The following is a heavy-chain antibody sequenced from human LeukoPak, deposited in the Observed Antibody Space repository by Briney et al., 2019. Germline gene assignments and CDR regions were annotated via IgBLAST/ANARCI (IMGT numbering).Heavy chain of an antibody. V-gene: IGHV3-11*01. CDR2: ISSSGSTI. Sequence: GGSLRLSCAASGFTFRNYAMSWVRQAPGKGLEWVSYISSSGSTIYYADSVKGRFTISRDNAKNSLYLQMNSLRAEDTAVYYCARAPNYDFWSGLQYYYYGMDVWGQGTTVTVSS. CDR1: GFTFRNYA. D-gene: IGHD3-3*01. J-gene: IGHJ6*02. CDR3: ARAPNYDFWSGLQYYYYGMDV.